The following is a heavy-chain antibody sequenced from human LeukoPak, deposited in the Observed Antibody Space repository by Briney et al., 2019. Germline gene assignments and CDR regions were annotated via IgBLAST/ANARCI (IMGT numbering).Heavy chain of an antibody. V-gene: IGHV3-9*01. Sequence: GGSLRLSCAASGFTFSSYAMHWVRQAPGKGLEWVSGISWNSGSIGYADSVKGRFTISRDNAKNSLYLQMNSLSAEDTALYYCAKRNDYGDYFDYWGQGTLVTVSS. CDR3: AKRNDYGDYFDY. D-gene: IGHD4-17*01. CDR2: ISWNSGSI. J-gene: IGHJ4*02. CDR1: GFTFSSYA.